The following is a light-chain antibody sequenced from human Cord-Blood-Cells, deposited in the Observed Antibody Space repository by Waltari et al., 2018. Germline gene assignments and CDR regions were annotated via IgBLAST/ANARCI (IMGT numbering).Light chain of an antibody. CDR1: QSLLHSNGYNY. J-gene: IGKJ4*01. CDR3: MQALQTPLT. CDR2: LGS. Sequence: DIVMTQSPLSLPVTPGEPASISCRSSQSLLHSNGYNYLDWYMKKPGQSPQLLIYLGSNRASGVPDRFSGSGSGTDLTLKISRVEAEDVGVYYCMQALQTPLTFGGGTKVEIK. V-gene: IGKV2-28*01.